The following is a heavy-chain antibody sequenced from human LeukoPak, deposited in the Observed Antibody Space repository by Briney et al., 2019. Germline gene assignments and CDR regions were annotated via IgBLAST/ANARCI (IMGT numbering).Heavy chain of an antibody. CDR3: ARFRYYDSSGYPFDY. D-gene: IGHD3-22*01. CDR2: INPNSGGT. V-gene: IGHV1-2*02. J-gene: IGHJ4*02. CDR1: GYTFTGYY. Sequence: ASVKVSCKASGYTFTGYYMHWVRQAPGQGLEWMGWINPNSGGTNYAQKFQGRVTMTRDTSISTAYMELSRLRSDDTAVYYCARFRYYDSSGYPFDYWGQGTLVTVSS.